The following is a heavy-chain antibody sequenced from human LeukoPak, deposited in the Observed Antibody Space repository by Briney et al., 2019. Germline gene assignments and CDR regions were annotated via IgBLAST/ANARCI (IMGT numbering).Heavy chain of an antibody. V-gene: IGHV1-8*01. CDR3: ARDQDIVVVVAALRQMEMGGFDP. CDR2: MNPKSGNT. Sequence: RASVKVSCKASGYTFTNYDINWVRQATGQGPEWMGWMNPKSGNTGYAQKFQGRVTMTRNTSISTAYMELSSLRSDDTAVYYCARDQDIVVVVAALRQMEMGGFDPWGQGTLVTVSS. CDR1: GYTFTNYD. J-gene: IGHJ5*02. D-gene: IGHD2-15*01.